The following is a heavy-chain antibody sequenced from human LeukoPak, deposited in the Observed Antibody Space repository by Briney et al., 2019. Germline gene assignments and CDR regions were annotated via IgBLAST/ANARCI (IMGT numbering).Heavy chain of an antibody. CDR3: ARDSQIRLLLNDYDVFDV. V-gene: IGHV4-30-2*01. CDR2: IYHSGST. D-gene: IGHD3/OR15-3a*01. J-gene: IGHJ4*02. Sequence: SQTLSLTCTVSGGSISSGGYYWSWIRQPPGKGLEWIGYIYHSGSTYYNPSLKSRVTISVDRSKNQFSLKLSSVTAADTAVYYCARDSQIRLLLNDYDVFDVWGQGTLVTVSS. CDR1: GGSISSGGYY.